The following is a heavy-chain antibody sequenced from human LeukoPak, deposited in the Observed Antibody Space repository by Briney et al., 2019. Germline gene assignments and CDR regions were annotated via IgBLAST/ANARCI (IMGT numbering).Heavy chain of an antibody. D-gene: IGHD3-10*01. V-gene: IGHV3-21*01. Sequence: ETLSLTCTVSGDSIRSYYWSWVRQAPGKGLEWVSSISSSSSYIYYADSVKGRFTISRDNAKNSLYLQMNSLRAEDTAVYYCARRHYYGMDAFDIWGQGTMVTVSS. J-gene: IGHJ3*02. CDR2: ISSSSSYI. CDR1: GDSIRSYY. CDR3: ARRHYYGMDAFDI.